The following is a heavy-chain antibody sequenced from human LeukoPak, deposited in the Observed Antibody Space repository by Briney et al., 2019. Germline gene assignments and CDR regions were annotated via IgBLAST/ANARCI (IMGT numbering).Heavy chain of an antibody. CDR2: IYYSGST. Sequence: SETLSLTCTVSGGSVSSGSYYWSWIRQPPGKGLEWIEYIYYSGSTNYNPSLKSRVTISVDTSKNQFSLKLSSVTVADTAVYYCARGTMVRGELVYWGQGTLVTVSS. V-gene: IGHV4-61*01. CDR1: GGSVSSGSYY. CDR3: ARGTMVRGELVY. D-gene: IGHD3-10*01. J-gene: IGHJ4*02.